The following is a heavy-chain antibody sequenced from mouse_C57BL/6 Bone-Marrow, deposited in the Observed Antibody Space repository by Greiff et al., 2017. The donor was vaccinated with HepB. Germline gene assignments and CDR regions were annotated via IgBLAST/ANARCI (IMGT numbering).Heavy chain of an antibody. V-gene: IGHV1-82*01. J-gene: IGHJ4*01. CDR1: GYAFSSSW. D-gene: IGHD1-1*01. CDR2: IYPGDGDT. Sequence: VKLVESGPELVKPGASVKISCKASGYAFSSSWKNWVKQRPGKGLEWIGRIYPGDGDTNYNGKFKGKATLTADKSSSTAYMQRSSLTSEDSAVYFCAVVAEDYAMDYWGQGTSVTVSS. CDR3: AVVAEDYAMDY.